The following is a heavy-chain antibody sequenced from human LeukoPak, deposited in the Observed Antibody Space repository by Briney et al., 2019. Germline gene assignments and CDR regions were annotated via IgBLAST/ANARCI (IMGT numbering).Heavy chain of an antibody. D-gene: IGHD2-15*01. CDR1: GFTFSSYA. J-gene: IGHJ4*02. Sequence: GGSLRLSCAASGFTFSSYAMYWVRQAPGKGLEWVSGIGSGGSTHYADSVKGRFTISRDNSENTVYMQMDSLRAEDTAVYYCAKGFLASCSGTRCYPFDHWGQGTPVTVSS. V-gene: IGHV3-23*01. CDR3: AKGFLASCSGTRCYPFDH. CDR2: IGSGGST.